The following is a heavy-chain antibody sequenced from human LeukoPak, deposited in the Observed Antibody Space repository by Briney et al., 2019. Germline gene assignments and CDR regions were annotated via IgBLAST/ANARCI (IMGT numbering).Heavy chain of an antibody. J-gene: IGHJ5*02. CDR2: ISAYNGYT. Sequence: GASVKVSCKASGYSFTNYGISWVRQAPGQGLEWMGWISAYNGYTHFAQKFQGRVTMTTDTSTSTAYMELRSLRSDDTAVYYCARRPPNYGGWFDPWGQGTLVTVSS. CDR1: GYSFTNYG. CDR3: ARRPPNYGGWFDP. V-gene: IGHV1-18*01. D-gene: IGHD4-23*01.